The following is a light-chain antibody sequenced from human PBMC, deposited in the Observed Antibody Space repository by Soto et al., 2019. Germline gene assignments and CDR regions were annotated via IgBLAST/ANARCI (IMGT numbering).Light chain of an antibody. CDR1: QTVGRY. CDR2: DAS. V-gene: IGKV3-11*01. Sequence: DIVLTQSPATLSLSPGDRVTLSCRASQTVGRYLSWYQHSPGQGPRLLVYDASNRATGVPARFSGSGSETDFTLTISSLESEDFAVYYCQQRLHWPTTFGQGTRLEIK. CDR3: QQRLHWPTT. J-gene: IGKJ5*01.